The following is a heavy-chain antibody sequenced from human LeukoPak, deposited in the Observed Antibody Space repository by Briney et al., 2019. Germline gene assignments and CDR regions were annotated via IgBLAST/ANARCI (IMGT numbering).Heavy chain of an antibody. D-gene: IGHD1-26*01. CDR1: GFTFSDAW. V-gene: IGHV3-15*01. J-gene: IGHJ4*02. CDR3: TTESYRGTYTLDY. Sequence: AGSLRLSCAASGFTFSDAWWSWVRQAPGKGLEWVGRIKRKTNGGTTEYVAPVIDRSTISRDDSRNTLFLPMNSLEIEDSAVYYCTTESYRGTYTLDYWGQGTLVTVSS. CDR2: IKRKTNGGTT.